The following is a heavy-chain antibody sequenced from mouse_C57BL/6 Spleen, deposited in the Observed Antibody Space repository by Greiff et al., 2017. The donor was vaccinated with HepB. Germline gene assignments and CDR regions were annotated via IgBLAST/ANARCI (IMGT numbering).Heavy chain of an antibody. Sequence: EVQRVESGPGLAKPSQTLSLTCSVTGYSITSDYWNWIRKFPGNKLEYMGYISYSGSTYYNPSLKSRISITRDTSKNQYYLQLNSVTTEDTATYYCARRDLRGLRYFDVWGTGTTVTVSS. J-gene: IGHJ1*03. CDR2: ISYSGST. V-gene: IGHV3-8*01. CDR1: GYSITSDY. CDR3: ARRDLRGLRYFDV. D-gene: IGHD1-1*01.